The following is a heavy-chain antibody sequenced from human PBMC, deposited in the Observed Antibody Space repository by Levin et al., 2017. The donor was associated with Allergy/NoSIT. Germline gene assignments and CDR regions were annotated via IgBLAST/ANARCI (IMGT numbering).Heavy chain of an antibody. CDR3: AREMVRGVRGRYYYYYYGMDG. J-gene: IGHJ6*02. Sequence: GGSLRLSCAASGFTFSSYWMSWVRQAPGKGLEWVANIKQDGSEKYYVDSVKGRFTISRDNAKNSLYLQMNSLRAEDTAVYYCAREMVRGVRGRYYYYYYGMDGWGQGTTVTVSS. V-gene: IGHV3-7*01. CDR1: GFTFSSYW. D-gene: IGHD3-10*01. CDR2: IKQDGSEK.